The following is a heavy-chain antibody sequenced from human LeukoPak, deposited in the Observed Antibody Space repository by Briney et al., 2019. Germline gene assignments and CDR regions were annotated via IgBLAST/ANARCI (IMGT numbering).Heavy chain of an antibody. Sequence: GGSLRLSCAASGFILSNYAMHWVRQPAGKSLEWVSALGTAGDTFYPGSVKGRFTISRDNAKKSLFLQMSSLRAEDTAIYYCARQSTPHGNFDYWGQGTLVTVSS. CDR3: ARQSTPHGNFDY. J-gene: IGHJ4*02. CDR1: GFILSNYA. D-gene: IGHD5-24*01. V-gene: IGHV3-13*01. CDR2: LGTAGDT.